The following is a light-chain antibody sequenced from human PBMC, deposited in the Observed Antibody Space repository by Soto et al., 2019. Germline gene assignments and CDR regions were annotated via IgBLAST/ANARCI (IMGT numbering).Light chain of an antibody. CDR2: GAS. J-gene: IGKJ5*01. Sequence: EIVLTQSPATLSVSPGERATLSFTSSQSVSSSSLAWYQQRPGQAPRLLIYGASSRAAGIPDRFSGSGSGIDVILTTSRGEPKDFAVYYCQQYGSSSPITFGQGTRLGIK. CDR1: QSVSSSS. CDR3: QQYGSSSPIT. V-gene: IGKV3-20*01.